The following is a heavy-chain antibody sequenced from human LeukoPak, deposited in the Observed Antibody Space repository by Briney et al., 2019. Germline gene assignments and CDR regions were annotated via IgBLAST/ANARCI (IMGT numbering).Heavy chain of an antibody. D-gene: IGHD6-19*01. J-gene: IGHJ4*02. V-gene: IGHV3-33*01. CDR2: IWFDGSNK. Sequence: GGSLRLSCTASGFTFSSFGMHWVRQAPGKGLEWVALIWFDGSNKYYADSVKGRFTISRDNSKNTLYLQMDSLRAEDTAVYYCARDRLVYSSAWYYGYWGQGTLVTVSS. CDR3: ARDRLVYSSAWYYGY. CDR1: GFTFSSFG.